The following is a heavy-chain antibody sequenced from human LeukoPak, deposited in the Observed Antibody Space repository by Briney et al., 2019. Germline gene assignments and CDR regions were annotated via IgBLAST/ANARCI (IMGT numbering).Heavy chain of an antibody. CDR3: ATRNKTVHTFDY. CDR2: INHSGST. CDR1: GGSFSGYY. D-gene: IGHD1-1*01. V-gene: IGHV4-34*01. Sequence: SETLSLTCAVYGGSFSGYYWSWIRQPPGKGLEWIGEINHSGSTNYNPSLKSRVTISVDTSKNQFSLKLSSVTAADTAAYYCATRNKTVHTFDYWGQGTLVTVSS. J-gene: IGHJ4*02.